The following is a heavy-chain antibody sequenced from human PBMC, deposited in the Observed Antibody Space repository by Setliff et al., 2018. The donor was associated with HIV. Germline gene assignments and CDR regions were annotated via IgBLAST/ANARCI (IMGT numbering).Heavy chain of an antibody. D-gene: IGHD3-9*01. Sequence: SETLSLTCTVSGGSISSHYWSWIRQPPGKGLEWIGYIYYSGSTNYNPSLRSRVTISVDTSKNQSSLKLSSVTAADTAVYYCARDGSHYDILTGYYIIGWFDPWGQGTLVTVSS. CDR1: GGSISSHY. J-gene: IGHJ5*02. CDR2: IYYSGST. V-gene: IGHV4-59*11. CDR3: ARDGSHYDILTGYYIIGWFDP.